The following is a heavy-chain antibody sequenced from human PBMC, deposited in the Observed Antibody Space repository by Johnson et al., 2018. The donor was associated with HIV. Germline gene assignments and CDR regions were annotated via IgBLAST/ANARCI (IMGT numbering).Heavy chain of an antibody. CDR3: AKSPAKDHGGNSGAFAI. D-gene: IGHD4-23*01. V-gene: IGHV3-66*01. J-gene: IGHJ3*02. Sequence: VLLVESGGGLVQPGGSLRLSCAASGIIVTGNFMSWVRQAPGKGLEWVSVINAGGDTYYADSVKGRFTVSRDNSKNTLYLQMNSLRAEDTAIYYCAKSPAKDHGGNSGAFAIWGQGTMVTVSS. CDR2: INAGGDT. CDR1: GIIVTGNF.